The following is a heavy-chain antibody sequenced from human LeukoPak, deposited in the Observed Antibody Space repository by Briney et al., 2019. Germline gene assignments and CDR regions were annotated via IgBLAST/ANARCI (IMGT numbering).Heavy chain of an antibody. V-gene: IGHV3-30-3*01. CDR3: ARDWGVIAIGGRFDY. D-gene: IGHD2-21*01. CDR1: GFTFSSYA. CDR2: ISYDGSNK. Sequence: PGGSLRLSRAASGFTFSSYAVHWVRQAPGKGLEWVAVISYDGSNKYYADSMKGRFTISRDNSKNTLYLQMNSLRAEDTAVYYCARDWGVIAIGGRFDYWGQGTLVTVSS. J-gene: IGHJ4*02.